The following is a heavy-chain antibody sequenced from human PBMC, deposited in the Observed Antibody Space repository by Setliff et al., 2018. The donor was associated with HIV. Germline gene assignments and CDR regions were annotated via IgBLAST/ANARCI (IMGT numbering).Heavy chain of an antibody. CDR1: GYIFTTYA. V-gene: IGHV1-2*02. J-gene: IGHJ4*02. CDR3: ARQLSNSFDY. Sequence: ASVKVSCKASGYIFTTYALLWVRQAPGQGLEWMGWISPDNANTRISQKFRGSVTMTRDKSINTAYMEFTGLTSDDTAVYYCARQLSNSFDYWGQGTLVTVSS. CDR2: ISPDNANT. D-gene: IGHD1-1*01.